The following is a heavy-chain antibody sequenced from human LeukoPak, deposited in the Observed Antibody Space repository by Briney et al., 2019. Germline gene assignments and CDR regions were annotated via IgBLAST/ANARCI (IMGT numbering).Heavy chain of an antibody. Sequence: ASVKVSCKASGYTFTSYGISWVRQAPGQGLEWMGWISAYNGNTNYEQKVQGRVTMTTDTSTSTAYMELRSLRSDDTAVYYCARYVLRYFDPQYYFDYWGQGTLVTVSS. CDR3: ARYVLRYFDPQYYFDY. J-gene: IGHJ4*02. V-gene: IGHV1-18*01. CDR1: GYTFTSYG. CDR2: ISAYNGNT. D-gene: IGHD3-9*01.